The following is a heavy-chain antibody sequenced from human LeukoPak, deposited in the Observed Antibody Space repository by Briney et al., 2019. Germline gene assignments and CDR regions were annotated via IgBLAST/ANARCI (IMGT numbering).Heavy chain of an antibody. V-gene: IGHV4-38-2*02. CDR1: GYSISSGYY. J-gene: IGHJ4*02. CDR2: IYHSGST. Sequence: ASETLSLTCAVSGYSISSGYYWGWIRQPPGKGLEWIGSIYHSGSTYYNPSLKSRVTISVDTSKNQFSLKLSSVTAADTAVYYCARDGYCSGGSCRGDIDYWGQGTLDTVSS. D-gene: IGHD2-15*01. CDR3: ARDGYCSGGSCRGDIDY.